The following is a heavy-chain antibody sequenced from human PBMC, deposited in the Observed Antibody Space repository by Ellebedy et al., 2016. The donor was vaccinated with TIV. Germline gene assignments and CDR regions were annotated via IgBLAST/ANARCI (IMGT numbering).Heavy chain of an antibody. CDR1: GGTFGSYA. V-gene: IGHV1-69*06. J-gene: IGHJ4*02. CDR2: IIPIFGTA. Sequence: SVKVSXXASGGTFGSYAISWVRHAPGQGLEWMGGIIPIFGTANYAQKFQGRVTITADKSTSTAYMELSSLRSEDTAVYYCARYCTNGVCYSRGYFDYWGQGTLVTVSS. D-gene: IGHD2-8*01. CDR3: ARYCTNGVCYSRGYFDY.